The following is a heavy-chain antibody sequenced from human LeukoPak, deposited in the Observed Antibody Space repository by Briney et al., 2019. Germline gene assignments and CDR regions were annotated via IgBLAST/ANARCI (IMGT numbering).Heavy chain of an antibody. J-gene: IGHJ4*02. V-gene: IGHV3-53*01. D-gene: IGHD2-15*01. CDR3: ARARSGGTDY. CDR2: IYSGGST. CDR1: RFTVSSNY. Sequence: GGSLTLSCAASRFTVSSNYMSWVRQAPGKGLEWVSVIYSGGSTYFADSVKGRFTISRDNSKNTLYLQMNSLRAEDTAVYYCARARSGGTDYWGQGTLVTVSS.